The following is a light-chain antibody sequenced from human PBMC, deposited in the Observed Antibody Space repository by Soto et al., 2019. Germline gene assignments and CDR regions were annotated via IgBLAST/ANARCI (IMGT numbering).Light chain of an antibody. CDR2: DAS. Sequence: DIQMTQSPSTLSASVGDRITITCRASQSVSRRLAWFQQKPGKAPKLLIYDASSLESGVPSRFSVRGSGTEFTLTIISLQTDDCATYYCHTYNSYSLPTFGQGTKLEIK. V-gene: IGKV1-5*01. CDR3: HTYNSYSLPT. J-gene: IGKJ2*01. CDR1: QSVSRR.